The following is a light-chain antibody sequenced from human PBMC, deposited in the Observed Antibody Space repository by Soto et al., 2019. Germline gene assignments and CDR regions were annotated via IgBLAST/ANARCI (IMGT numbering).Light chain of an antibody. V-gene: IGKV1-16*01. CDR1: HDTSNS. CDR2: GAS. J-gene: IGKJ2*01. CDR3: QQYSSFPYT. Sequence: IQVTQAPSALSSSFRDRVPLPFRASHDTSNSVAWFQQRPGMAPKSLIYGASSLQSGVSSRFSGSGSGTQFTLTISSLQPEDFATYYCQQYSSFPYTFGQGTKVDIK.